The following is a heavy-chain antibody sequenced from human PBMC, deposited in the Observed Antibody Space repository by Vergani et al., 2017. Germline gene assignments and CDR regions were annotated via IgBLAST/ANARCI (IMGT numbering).Heavy chain of an antibody. CDR2: INSDGSIT. J-gene: IGHJ5*01. D-gene: IGHD3-10*01. V-gene: IGHV3-74*01. CDR3: GRARWSCPCFMYNWFDY. Sequence: EVQLVESGGGLIQPGGSLRLSCAGSGFTFSGYWMHWVRQSPGKGLVWVSRINSDGSITNYADSVKGRFTISRDNAKNTLYLEMNSLRGDDTAIYYCGRARWSCPCFMYNWFDYWGQGTLVTVSS. CDR1: GFTFSGYW.